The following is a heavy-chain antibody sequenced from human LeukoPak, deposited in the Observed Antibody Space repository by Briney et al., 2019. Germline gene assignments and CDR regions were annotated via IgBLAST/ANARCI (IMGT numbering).Heavy chain of an antibody. J-gene: IGHJ4*02. Sequence: AETLSLTCTVSGGSISSSSYYWGWIRQPPGKGLEWIGSIYYSGSTYYNPSLKSRVTISVDTSKNQFSLKLSSVTAADTAVYYCARDINDVVGATGGRLDYWGQGTLVTVSS. CDR1: GGSISSSSYY. V-gene: IGHV4-39*07. D-gene: IGHD1-26*01. CDR2: IYYSGST. CDR3: ARDINDVVGATGGRLDY.